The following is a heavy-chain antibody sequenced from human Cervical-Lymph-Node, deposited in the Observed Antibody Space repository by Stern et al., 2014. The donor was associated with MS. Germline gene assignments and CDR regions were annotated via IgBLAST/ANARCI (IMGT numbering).Heavy chain of an antibody. CDR2: TSYDGSNQ. J-gene: IGHJ6*02. CDR1: GFTFSPYA. D-gene: IGHD3-10*01. Sequence: QVQLLESGGGVVQPGRSLRLSCAASGFTFSPYAMSWVRQAPVTGLEWVAITSYDGSNQYYADSVKGRFTISRDNSNNTLYLQLNSLRPEDTAIYYCARTSLRKVRGVKYHNGLDVWGQGTTVTVSS. V-gene: IGHV3-30*01. CDR3: ARTSLRKVRGVKYHNGLDV.